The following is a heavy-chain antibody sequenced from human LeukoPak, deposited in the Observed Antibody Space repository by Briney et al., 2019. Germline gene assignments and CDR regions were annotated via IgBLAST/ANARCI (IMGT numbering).Heavy chain of an antibody. J-gene: IGHJ3*02. D-gene: IGHD2-2*01. CDR2: INPNSGGT. CDR1: GYTFTGYY. CDR3: ASPQRYCSSTSCPDAFDI. Sequence: ASEKVSCKPSGYTFTGYYMHWVRQAPGQGLEWMGWINPNSGGTNYAQKFQGRVTMTRDTSISTAYMELSRLRSDDTAVYYCASPQRYCSSTSCPDAFDIWGQGTMVTVSS. V-gene: IGHV1-2*02.